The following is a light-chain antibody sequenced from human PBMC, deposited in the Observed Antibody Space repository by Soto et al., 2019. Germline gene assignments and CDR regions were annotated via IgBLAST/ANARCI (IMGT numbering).Light chain of an antibody. Sequence: EIVMTQSPATLSVSPGERATLSCRANQSVSNNLAWYQKKPGQAPRLLIYGASTRASGIPARFSGSGSGTEFTLTISSLQSEDFAFYYCQQYNNWWTFGQGTRVDIK. J-gene: IGKJ1*01. CDR2: GAS. CDR3: QQYNNWWT. V-gene: IGKV3-15*01. CDR1: QSVSNN.